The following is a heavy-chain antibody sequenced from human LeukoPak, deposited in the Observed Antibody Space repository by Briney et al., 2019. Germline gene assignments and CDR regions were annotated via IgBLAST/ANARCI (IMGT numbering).Heavy chain of an antibody. CDR2: ISGTGVKT. D-gene: IGHD3-16*01. V-gene: IGHV3-23*01. CDR1: GFTFSSYA. J-gene: IGHJ4*02. CDR3: AKGHPYDYVWGRPSAFDY. Sequence: GGSLRLSCAASGFTFSSYAMSWVRQAPGKGLEWVSVISGTGVKTYYADSVKGRFTISRDNSKNTVYLQMHSLRAEDTAVYYCAKGHPYDYVWGRPSAFDYWGQGTLVTVSS.